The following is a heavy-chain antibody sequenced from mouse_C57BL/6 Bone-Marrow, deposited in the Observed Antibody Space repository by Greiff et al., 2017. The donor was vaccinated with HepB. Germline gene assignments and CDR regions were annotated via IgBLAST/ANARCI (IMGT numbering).Heavy chain of an antibody. J-gene: IGHJ1*03. CDR3: ARDYYGSSGDWYFDV. CDR2: ISYSDST. V-gene: IGHV3-1*01. CDR1: GYSITSGYD. Sequence: EVKLMESGPGMVKPSQSLSLSCTVTGYSITSGYDWHWIRHFPGNKLEWMGYISYSDSTNYNPSLKSRISITHDTTKNHFFLKLNSVTTEDPATYYWARDYYGSSGDWYFDVWGTGTTLTVSS. D-gene: IGHD1-1*01.